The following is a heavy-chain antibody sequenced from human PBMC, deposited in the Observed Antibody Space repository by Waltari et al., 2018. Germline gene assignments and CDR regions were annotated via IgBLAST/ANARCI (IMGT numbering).Heavy chain of an antibody. CDR2: IRIDDSDT. CDR3: VRSRKRAGEVTFDD. V-gene: IGHV3-30*02. Sequence: QVQLAESGGGVALPGGSRRLAFAASGFSCGGYGRHWVRQAPGKGLEWVAFIRIDDSDTYYADSMKGRFIISRDNSKSTLFLQMDGLRPDDTAVYYCVRSRKRAGEVTFDDWGQGTLVTVS. D-gene: IGHD3-16*01. CDR1: GFSCGGYG. J-gene: IGHJ4*02.